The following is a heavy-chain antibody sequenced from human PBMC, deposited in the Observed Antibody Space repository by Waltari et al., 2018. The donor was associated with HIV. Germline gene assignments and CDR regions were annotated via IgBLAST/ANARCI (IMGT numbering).Heavy chain of an antibody. J-gene: IGHJ4*02. V-gene: IGHV3-74*01. CDR1: GFTFSSYW. D-gene: IGHD3-16*01. CDR3: ASLYNYVWGSPPPFDY. Sequence: EVQLVESGGGLVQPGGSLRLPCDASGFTFSSYWMHWVRQAPGKGLVWVSRINSDGSSTNYADSVKGRFTISRDNAKNTVYLQMNSLRAEDTALYYCASLYNYVWGSPPPFDYWGQGTLVTVSS. CDR2: INSDGSST.